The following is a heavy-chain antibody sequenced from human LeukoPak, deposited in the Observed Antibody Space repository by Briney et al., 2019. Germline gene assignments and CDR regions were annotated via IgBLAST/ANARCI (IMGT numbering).Heavy chain of an antibody. CDR3: ARGRGGDPNDAFDI. D-gene: IGHD2-21*02. Sequence: GRSLRLSCAASGFTFSGYAMHWVRQAPGKGLEWVAVIWYDGSNKYYADSVKGRFTISRDNSKNTLYLQMNSLRAEDTAVYYCARGRGGDPNDAFDIWGQGTMVTVSS. CDR2: IWYDGSNK. CDR1: GFTFSGYA. J-gene: IGHJ3*02. V-gene: IGHV3-33*08.